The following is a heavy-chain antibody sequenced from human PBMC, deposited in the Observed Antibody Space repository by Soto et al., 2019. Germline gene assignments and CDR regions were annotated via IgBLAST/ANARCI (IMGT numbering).Heavy chain of an antibody. CDR1: GFTFSSYG. CDR3: ADGRARYYDFWSGYYPDY. Sequence: PGGSLRLSCAASGFTFSSYGMHWVRQAPGKGLEWVAVISYDGSNKYYADSVKGRFTISRDNSKNTLYLQMNSLRAEDTAVYYCADGRARYYDFWSGYYPDYWGQGTLVTVSS. CDR2: ISYDGSNK. V-gene: IGHV3-30*03. D-gene: IGHD3-3*01. J-gene: IGHJ4*02.